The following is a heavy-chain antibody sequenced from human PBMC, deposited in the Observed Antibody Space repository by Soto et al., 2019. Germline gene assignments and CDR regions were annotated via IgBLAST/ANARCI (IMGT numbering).Heavy chain of an antibody. V-gene: IGHV3-21*01. D-gene: IGHD4-17*01. J-gene: IGHJ4*02. CDR1: GFTFSSYS. CDR2: ISTTSTYI. CDR3: ARGGSLYGDSISNCADY. Sequence: EVQLVESGGGLVKPGESLRLSCAASGFTFSSYSMIWVRQAPGKGLEWVASISTTSTYIYYADSVKGRFTISRDNAKNSLFLQMDSLRAEDTAVYYCARGGSLYGDSISNCADYWGQGTLVTVSS.